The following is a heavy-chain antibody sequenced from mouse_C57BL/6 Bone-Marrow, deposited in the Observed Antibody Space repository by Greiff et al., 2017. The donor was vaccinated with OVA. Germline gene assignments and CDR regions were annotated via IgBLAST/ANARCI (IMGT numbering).Heavy chain of an antibody. CDR3: TRAAPGEYYFDY. V-gene: IGHV5-9-1*02. J-gene: IGHJ2*01. Sequence: EVKVVESGEGLVKPGGSLKLSCAASGFTFSSYAMSWVRQTPEKRLEWVAYISSGGDYIYYADTVKGRFTISRDNARNTLYLQMSSLKSEDTAMYYCTRAAPGEYYFDYWGQGTTLTVSS. CDR1: GFTFSSYA. CDR2: ISSGGDYI.